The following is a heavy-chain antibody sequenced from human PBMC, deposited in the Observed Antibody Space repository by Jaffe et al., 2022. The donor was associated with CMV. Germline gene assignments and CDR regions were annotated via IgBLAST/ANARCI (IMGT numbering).Heavy chain of an antibody. CDR1: GFTFSSYA. Sequence: EVQLLESGGGFVQPGGSLRLSCAASGFTFSSYAMIWVRQAPGKGLEWVSTISMSGGSTYYADSVKGRFTISRDNSKSALYLQLNSLRVEDTAAYYCARDLGSGTYSPWRGYNWFDPWGQGTLVTVSS. D-gene: IGHD1-26*01. CDR3: ARDLGSGTYSPWRGYNWFDP. J-gene: IGHJ5*02. CDR2: ISMSGGST. V-gene: IGHV3-23*01.